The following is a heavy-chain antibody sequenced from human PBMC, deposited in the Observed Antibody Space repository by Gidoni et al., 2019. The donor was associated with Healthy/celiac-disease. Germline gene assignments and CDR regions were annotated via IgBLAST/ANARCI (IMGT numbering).Heavy chain of an antibody. CDR2: ISSSSSTI. CDR1: GFTFSSDS. CDR3: ARDYADIVVVPAAISGEAYGMDV. Sequence: GFTFSSDSMNWVRQAPGKGLEWVSYISSSSSTIYYADSVKGRFTISRDNAKNSLYLQMNSLRDEDTAVYYCARDYADIVVVPAAISGEAYGMDVWGQGTTVTVSS. V-gene: IGHV3-48*02. D-gene: IGHD2-2*01. J-gene: IGHJ6*02.